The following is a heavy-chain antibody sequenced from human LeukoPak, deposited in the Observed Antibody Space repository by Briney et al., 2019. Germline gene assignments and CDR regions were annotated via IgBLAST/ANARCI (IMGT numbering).Heavy chain of an antibody. V-gene: IGHV3-23*01. CDR2: ISGSGGST. Sequence: PGGSLRLSCAASGFTFSTYAMSWVRQAPGKGLEWVSGISGSGGSTYYADSVKGRFTISRDNPKNTLYVQMSSLRAEDTAVYHCAKSAYYYDSSGFYWVDFWGPGTLVTVSS. D-gene: IGHD3-22*01. J-gene: IGHJ4*02. CDR1: GFTFSTYA. CDR3: AKSAYYYDSSGFYWVDF.